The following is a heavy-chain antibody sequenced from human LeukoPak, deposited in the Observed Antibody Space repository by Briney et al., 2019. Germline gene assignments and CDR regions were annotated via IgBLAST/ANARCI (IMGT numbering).Heavy chain of an antibody. CDR3: ARHGGYGGNQKAHFDY. J-gene: IGHJ4*02. D-gene: IGHD4-23*01. CDR1: GYSFTTYW. V-gene: IGHV5-51*01. CDR2: IYPGDSDT. Sequence: ESLKISCKGSGYSFTTYWIGWVRQMPGKGLEWMGIIYPGDSDTRYSPTFQGQVTFSADKSISTAYLQWSSLKASDTATYYCARHGGYGGNQKAHFDYWGQGTLVTVSS.